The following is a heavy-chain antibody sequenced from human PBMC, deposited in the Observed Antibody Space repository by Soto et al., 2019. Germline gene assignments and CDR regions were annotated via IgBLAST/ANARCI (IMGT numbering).Heavy chain of an antibody. J-gene: IGHJ4*02. D-gene: IGHD1-26*01. CDR2: ISDSGGSA. Sequence: GGSLRLSCAASGFTFSSYAMSWVRQAPGKGLEWVSAISDSGGSAYYADSVRGRFSISRDNSKNTLHLQMNSLRAEDTALYYCAKAGPNSQGRNYFDYWGQGTLVTVSS. CDR3: AKAGPNSQGRNYFDY. V-gene: IGHV3-23*01. CDR1: GFTFSSYA.